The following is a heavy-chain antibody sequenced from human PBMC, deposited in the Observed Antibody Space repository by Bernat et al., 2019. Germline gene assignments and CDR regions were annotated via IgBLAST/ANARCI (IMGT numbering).Heavy chain of an antibody. Sequence: EVQLVESGGGLVQPGGSLRLSCAVSGFTFNNYWMTWVRQAPGKGLERVANINEDGRERYYVDSVKGRFTSSSDNAGNSLTLQMNTLGAEDTAVNYCARAEFARVDLDYGGQENLVTVS. CDR1: GFTFNNYW. V-gene: IGHV3-7*03. J-gene: IGHJ4*02. CDR2: INEDGRER. D-gene: IGHD2-15*01. CDR3: ARAEFARVDLDY.